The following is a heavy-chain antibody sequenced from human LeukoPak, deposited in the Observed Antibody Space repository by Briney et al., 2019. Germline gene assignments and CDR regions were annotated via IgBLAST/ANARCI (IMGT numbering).Heavy chain of an antibody. D-gene: IGHD4-23*01. V-gene: IGHV3-21*01. CDR2: ISSSSSYI. CDR3: ARDPTVADPDAFDI. J-gene: IGHJ3*02. CDR1: GFTFSSYS. Sequence: GGSLRLSCAASGFTFSSYSMNWVRQAPGKGLEWVSSISSSSSYIYYADSVKGRFTISRDNAKNSLYLQMNSLRAEDTAVYYCARDPTVADPDAFDIWGQGTMVTVSS.